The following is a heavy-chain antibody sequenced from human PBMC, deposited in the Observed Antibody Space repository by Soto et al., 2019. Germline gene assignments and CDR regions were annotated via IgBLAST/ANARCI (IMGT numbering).Heavy chain of an antibody. CDR2: IYYSGAT. Sequence: QVQLQESGPGLVKPSQTLSLTCTVSGGSISSDDYYWSWIRQPPGKGLEWIGYIYYSGATYYNPSLQSLLTMSIDTSKSQFSLGLTSVTAADTAVYYCARDDKGYGDVDCWGQGALVTVSS. CDR3: ARDDKGYGDVDC. J-gene: IGHJ4*02. V-gene: IGHV4-30-4*01. CDR1: GGSISSDDYY. D-gene: IGHD4-17*01.